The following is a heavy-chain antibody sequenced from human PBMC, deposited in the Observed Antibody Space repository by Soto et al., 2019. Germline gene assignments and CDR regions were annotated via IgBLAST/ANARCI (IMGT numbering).Heavy chain of an antibody. V-gene: IGHV3-23*01. Sequence: EVQLLESGGGLVQPGGSLRLSCAASGFTFSSYAMSWVRQAPGKGLEWVSAISGSGGSTYYADSVKGRFTISRDNSKNTLYLQMNSLRAEDTAVYYCAKNRQMGKPPYYYGMDVWGQGTTVTVSS. CDR1: GFTFSSYA. J-gene: IGHJ6*02. D-gene: IGHD1-26*01. CDR3: AKNRQMGKPPYYYGMDV. CDR2: ISGSGGST.